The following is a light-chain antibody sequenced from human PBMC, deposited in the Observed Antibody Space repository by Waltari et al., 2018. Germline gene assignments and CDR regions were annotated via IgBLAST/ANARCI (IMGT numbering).Light chain of an antibody. Sequence: FILTQPHPVSESPGKTVTISCTGSGGSFAFNYVQWYQQRPDSAPTTVFYADSQRPSAVPDPFSGAVDSSANTASLTISGLRTEDEADCYCQSYDSDSSWVFGGGTHLTVL. CDR2: ADS. CDR3: QSYDSDSSWV. J-gene: IGLJ3*02. V-gene: IGLV6-57*02. CDR1: GGSFAFNY.